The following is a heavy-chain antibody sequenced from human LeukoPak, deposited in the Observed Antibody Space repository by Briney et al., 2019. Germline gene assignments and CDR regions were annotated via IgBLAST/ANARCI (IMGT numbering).Heavy chain of an antibody. CDR1: GFTVSSNS. J-gene: IGHJ4*02. D-gene: IGHD4/OR15-4a*01. Sequence: GGSLRLSCTVSGFTVSSNSMSWVRQAPGKGLEWVSFIYSDNTHYSDSVKGRFTISRDNSKNTLYLQMNSLRAEDTAVYYCARRAGAYSHPYDCWGQGTLVTVSS. V-gene: IGHV3-53*01. CDR2: IYSDNT. CDR3: ARRAGAYSHPYDC.